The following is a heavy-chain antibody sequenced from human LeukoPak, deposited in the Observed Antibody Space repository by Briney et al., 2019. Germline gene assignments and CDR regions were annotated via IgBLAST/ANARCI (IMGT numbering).Heavy chain of an antibody. CDR3: ARGTSMALDY. CDR1: EFTFSSYW. V-gene: IGHV3-74*01. D-gene: IGHD2/OR15-2a*01. J-gene: IGHJ4*02. CDR2: INNDGRSA. Sequence: GGSLRLSCAASEFTFSSYWMHWVRQAPGKGLVWVSRINNDGRSASYADSVKGRFTISRDNTKNTLYLQMNSLRAEDTAVYFCARGTSMALDYWGQGTLVTVSS.